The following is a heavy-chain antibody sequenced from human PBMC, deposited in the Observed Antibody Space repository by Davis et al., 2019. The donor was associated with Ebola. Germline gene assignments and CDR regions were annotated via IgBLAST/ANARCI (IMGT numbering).Heavy chain of an antibody. D-gene: IGHD3-3*01. CDR1: GFTFNIYW. V-gene: IGHV3-74*01. CDR2: INSDGSST. J-gene: IGHJ4*02. Sequence: GESLKISCAASGFTFNIYWMHWVRQAPGKGLVWVSRINSDGSSTTYADSVKGRCTISRDNAKNTLYLQMNSLRAEDTAVYYCARRRNYDFWSGYSYLDYWGQGTLVTVSS. CDR3: ARRRNYDFWSGYSYLDY.